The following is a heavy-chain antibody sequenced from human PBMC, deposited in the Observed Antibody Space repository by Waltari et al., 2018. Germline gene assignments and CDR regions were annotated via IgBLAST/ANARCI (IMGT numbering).Heavy chain of an antibody. V-gene: IGHV3-21*01. Sequence: EVQLVEAGGGLVKPGGSLRLSCAASGFTFSSYTMTGVSQAPGKGLEWVSSISSSSSYIYYADSVKGRFTISRDNAKNSLYLQMNSLRAEDTAVYYCARDYRGGYYFDYWGQGTLVTVSS. D-gene: IGHD3-16*01. CDR2: ISSSSSYI. CDR1: GFTFSSYT. J-gene: IGHJ4*02. CDR3: ARDYRGGYYFDY.